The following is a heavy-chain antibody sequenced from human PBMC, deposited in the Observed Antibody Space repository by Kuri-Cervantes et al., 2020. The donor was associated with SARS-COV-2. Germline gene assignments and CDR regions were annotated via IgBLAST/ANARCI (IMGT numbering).Heavy chain of an antibody. D-gene: IGHD2-2*01. CDR3: AKGTPEYQLRAFDI. CDR2: ISSNGGST. Sequence: GESLKISCAASGFTFSSYAMHWVRQAPGKGLEYVSAISSNGGSTYYANSVKGRFTISRDNSKNTLYLQMGSLRAEDTAVYYCAKGTPEYQLRAFDIWGQGTMVTVSS. J-gene: IGHJ3*02. CDR1: GFTFSSYA. V-gene: IGHV3-64*01.